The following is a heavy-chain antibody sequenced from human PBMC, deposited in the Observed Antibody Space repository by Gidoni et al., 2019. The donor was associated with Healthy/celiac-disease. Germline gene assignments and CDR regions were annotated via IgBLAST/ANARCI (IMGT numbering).Heavy chain of an antibody. J-gene: IGHJ4*02. D-gene: IGHD6-13*01. V-gene: IGHV5-51*01. CDR2: IYPGDSDT. CDR1: GYSFTSYW. Sequence: EVQLVQSGAEMTKPGESLKISCKGSGYSFTSYWIGWVRQMPGKGLGWMGIIYPGDSDTRYSPSFQGQVTISADKSISTAYLQWSSLKASDTAMYYCARHVGSSSWYFDYWGQGTLVTVSS. CDR3: ARHVGSSSWYFDY.